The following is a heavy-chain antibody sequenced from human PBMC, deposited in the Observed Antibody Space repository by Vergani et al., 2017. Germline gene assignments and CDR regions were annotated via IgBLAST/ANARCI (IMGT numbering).Heavy chain of an antibody. D-gene: IGHD6-19*01. CDR2: IYPGDSDT. V-gene: IGHV5-51*01. CDR3: ARQYSSGWPDLWWYFDF. Sequence: EVQLVQSGAEVKKPGESLKISCKGSGYSFTSYWIGWVRQMPGKGLEWRGIIYPGDSDTRYSPSFQGQVTISADKSIRTAYLQWSSLKASDTAMYYCARQYSSGWPDLWWYFDFWGRGTLVTVSS. J-gene: IGHJ2*01. CDR1: GYSFTSYW.